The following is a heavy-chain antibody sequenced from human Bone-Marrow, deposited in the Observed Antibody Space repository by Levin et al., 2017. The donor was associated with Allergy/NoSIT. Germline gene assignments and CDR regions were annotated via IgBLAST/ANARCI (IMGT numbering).Heavy chain of an antibody. CDR2: MYNSGST. D-gene: IGHD6-13*01. CDR3: ARDRTITASGQTYYYGMDV. V-gene: IGHV4-59*01. J-gene: IGHJ6*02. CDR1: GGSISGYY. Sequence: SSETLSLTCTVSGGSISGYYWSWIRRPPGKGLEWIGYMYNSGSTKYNPSLKSRVTISVDTSKNQFSLKLNSVTAADAAVYYCARDRTITASGQTYYYGMDVWGQGTTVTVSS.